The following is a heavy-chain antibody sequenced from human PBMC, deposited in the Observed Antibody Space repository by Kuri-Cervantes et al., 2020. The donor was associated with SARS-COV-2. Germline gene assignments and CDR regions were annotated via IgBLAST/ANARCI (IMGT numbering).Heavy chain of an antibody. Sequence: SLKISCSASGFTFSTYAMHWVRQAPGKGLEWVSGISWNSGSIGYADSVKGRFTISRDNAKNSLYLQMNSLRAEDTALYYCAKAPGYYYYYMDVWGKGTTVTVSS. D-gene: IGHD1-14*01. CDR1: GFTFSTYA. J-gene: IGHJ6*03. CDR2: ISWNSGSI. CDR3: AKAPGYYYYYMDV. V-gene: IGHV3-9*01.